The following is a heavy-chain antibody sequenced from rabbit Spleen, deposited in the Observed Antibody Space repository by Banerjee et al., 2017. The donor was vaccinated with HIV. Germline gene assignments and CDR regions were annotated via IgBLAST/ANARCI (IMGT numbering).Heavy chain of an antibody. D-gene: IGHD8-1*01. J-gene: IGHJ6*01. CDR1: GFSFSDRDV. CDR2: VAAGVSLTS. V-gene: IGHV1S45*01. Sequence: QEQLVESGGGLVKPEGSLTLTCKASGFSFSDRDVMCWVRQAPGKGLEWIGCVAAGVSLTSYYATWAKGRFTISKTSSTTVTLQMTSLTAADTATYFCARDSGTSFSSYGMDLWGPGTLVTVS. CDR3: ARDSGTSFSSYGMDL.